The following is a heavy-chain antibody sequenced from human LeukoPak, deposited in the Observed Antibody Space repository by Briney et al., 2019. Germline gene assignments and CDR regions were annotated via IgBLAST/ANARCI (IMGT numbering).Heavy chain of an antibody. CDR1: GGTFSSYA. Sequence: ASVKVSCKASGGTFSSYAISWVRQAPGQGLEWMGRIIPILGIANYAQKFQGRVTITADKSTSTAYMELSSLRSEDTAVYYCARERRVVPAALDYWGQGTLSPSPQ. D-gene: IGHD2-2*01. CDR3: ARERRVVPAALDY. V-gene: IGHV1-69*04. J-gene: IGHJ4*02. CDR2: IIPILGIA.